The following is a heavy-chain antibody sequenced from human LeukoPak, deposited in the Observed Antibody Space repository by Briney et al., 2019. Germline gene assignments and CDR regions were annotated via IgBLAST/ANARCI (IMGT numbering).Heavy chain of an antibody. CDR1: GFTFSDHY. Sequence: GGSLRLSCAASGFTFSDHYMDWVRQAPGKGLECVGRTRNKANSYTTEYAASVKGRFTISRDDSKNSLYLQMNSLKTEDTAVYYCARGPRWYYYDSSGFVDYWGQVTLVTVSS. J-gene: IGHJ4*02. CDR2: TRNKANSYTT. D-gene: IGHD3-22*01. CDR3: ARGPRWYYYDSSGFVDY. V-gene: IGHV3-72*01.